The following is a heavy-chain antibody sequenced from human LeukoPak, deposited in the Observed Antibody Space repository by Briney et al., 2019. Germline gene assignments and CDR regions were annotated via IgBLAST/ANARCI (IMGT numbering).Heavy chain of an antibody. CDR1: GFTFSSYW. CDR2: IKQDGSEK. D-gene: IGHD3-22*01. CDR3: ARDYYDSSGYYSFDY. Sequence: PGGSLRLSCAASGFTFSSYWMSWVRQAPGKGLEWVANIKQDGSEKYYVDSVKGRFTISRDNAKNSLYLQMNSLRAEDTAVYYCARDYYDSSGYYSFDYWGQGTLVTVS. J-gene: IGHJ4*02. V-gene: IGHV3-7*01.